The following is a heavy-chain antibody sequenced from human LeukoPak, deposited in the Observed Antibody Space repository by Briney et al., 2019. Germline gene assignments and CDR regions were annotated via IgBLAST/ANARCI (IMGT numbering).Heavy chain of an antibody. CDR1: GFRFSSYG. CDR2: IRFDASNQ. Sequence: PGGSLRLSCVVSGFRFSSYGMHWVRQAPGKGLEWVAFIRFDASNQYYADSVKGRFTISRDNSKNTLYLQMNSLRAEDTAVYYCARIAPMGYSSSWWVPYYYYMDVWGKGTTVTVSS. V-gene: IGHV3-30*02. D-gene: IGHD6-13*01. CDR3: ARIAPMGYSSSWWVPYYYYMDV. J-gene: IGHJ6*03.